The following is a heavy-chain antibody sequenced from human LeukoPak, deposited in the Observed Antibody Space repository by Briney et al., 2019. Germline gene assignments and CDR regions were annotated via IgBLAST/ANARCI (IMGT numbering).Heavy chain of an antibody. CDR2: MNPNSGNT. CDR1: GYTFTGYY. CDR3: ARTSDDSSGYYYGY. Sequence: ASVKVSCKASGYTFTGYYMHWVRQAPGQGLEWMGWMNPNSGNTGYAQKFQGRVTMTRNTSISTAYMELSSLRSEDTAVYYCARTSDDSSGYYYGYWGQGTLVTVSS. V-gene: IGHV1-8*02. J-gene: IGHJ4*02. D-gene: IGHD3-22*01.